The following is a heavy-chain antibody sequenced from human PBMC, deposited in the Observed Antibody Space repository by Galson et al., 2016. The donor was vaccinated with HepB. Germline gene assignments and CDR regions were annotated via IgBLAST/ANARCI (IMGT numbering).Heavy chain of an antibody. CDR2: INAGNGIT. Sequence: SVKVSCKASGYNFKTYAFHWVRQAPGQGLECMGWINAGNGITKSSQNFQGRVTITRDTTASTVYMELSSLRPDDTAVYYCARAGYYDESGYHTGLDYWGQGTLVTVSS. V-gene: IGHV1-3*01. CDR3: ARAGYYDESGYHTGLDY. J-gene: IGHJ4*02. CDR1: GYNFKTYA. D-gene: IGHD3-16*01.